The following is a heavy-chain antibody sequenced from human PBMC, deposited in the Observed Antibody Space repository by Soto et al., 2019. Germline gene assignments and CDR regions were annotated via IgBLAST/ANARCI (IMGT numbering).Heavy chain of an antibody. V-gene: IGHV3-33*01. CDR1: GFTFSSYG. CDR2: IWYDGSNK. CDR3: AREGLAFGITMIEGVLDY. J-gene: IGHJ4*02. Sequence: GGSLRLSCAASGFTFSSYGMHWVRQAPGKGLEWVAVIWYDGSNKYYADSVKGRFTISRDNSKNSLYLQMNSLRAEDTAVYYCAREGLAFGITMIEGVLDYWGQGTLVTVSS. D-gene: IGHD3-22*01.